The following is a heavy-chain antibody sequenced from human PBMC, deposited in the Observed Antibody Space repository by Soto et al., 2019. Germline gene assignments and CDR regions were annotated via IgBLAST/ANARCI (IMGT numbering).Heavy chain of an antibody. Sequence: EVQLVEAGGGLVQPGGSLRLSCAASGFTVSSNYMSWVRQAPGKGLEWVSVIYSGGSTYYADSVKDRFTISRHNSKNTMYLQMNSLRAEDTAVYYCASNSGYEFLLPGYYDSYMDVWGKGTTVTVSS. D-gene: IGHD5-12*01. V-gene: IGHV3-53*04. CDR3: ASNSGYEFLLPGYYDSYMDV. CDR1: GFTVSSNY. CDR2: IYSGGST. J-gene: IGHJ6*03.